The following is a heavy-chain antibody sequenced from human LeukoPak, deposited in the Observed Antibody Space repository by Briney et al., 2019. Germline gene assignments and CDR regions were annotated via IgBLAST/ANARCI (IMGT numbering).Heavy chain of an antibody. CDR3: ARDTNLRSRSDY. CDR1: GFTFSSYW. V-gene: IGHV3-7*01. Sequence: PGGSLRLSCAASGFTFSSYWMTWVRQVPGRGLEWVANINQDGSEKYYVDSVKGRFTISRDNAKNSLYLQMNSLRAEDTAVYYCARDTNLRSRSDYWGQGTLVTVSS. D-gene: IGHD4-17*01. J-gene: IGHJ4*02. CDR2: INQDGSEK.